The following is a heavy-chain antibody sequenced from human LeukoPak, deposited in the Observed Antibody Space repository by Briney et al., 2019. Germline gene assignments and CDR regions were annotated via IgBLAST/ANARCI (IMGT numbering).Heavy chain of an antibody. CDR2: IYYSGST. V-gene: IGHV4-39*01. J-gene: IGHJ6*02. Sequence: SETLSLTCTVSGXSISSSSYYWGWIRQPPGKGLEWIGSIYYSGSTYYNPSLKSRVTISVDTSKNQFSLKLSSVTAADTAVYYCARVFPYGMDVWGQGTTVTVSS. CDR3: ARVFPYGMDV. CDR1: GXSISSSSYY.